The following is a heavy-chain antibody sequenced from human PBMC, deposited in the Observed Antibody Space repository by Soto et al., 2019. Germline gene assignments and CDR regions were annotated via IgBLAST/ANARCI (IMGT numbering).Heavy chain of an antibody. Sequence: GGSLRLSCAASGFTFSSYWMHWVRQAPGKGLVWVSRINSDGSSTSYADSVKGRFTISRDNAKNTLYLQMNSLRAEDTAVYYCARGDRYCSGGSCYKVFVYWGQGTLVTVSS. CDR3: ARGDRYCSGGSCYKVFVY. V-gene: IGHV3-74*01. CDR1: GFTFSSYW. J-gene: IGHJ4*02. CDR2: INSDGSST. D-gene: IGHD2-15*01.